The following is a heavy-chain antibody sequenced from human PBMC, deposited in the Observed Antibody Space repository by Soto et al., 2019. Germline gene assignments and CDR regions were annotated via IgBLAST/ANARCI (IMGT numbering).Heavy chain of an antibody. Sequence: SETLSLTCAVYGGSFSGYYWSWIRQPPGKGLEWIGEINHSGSTNYNPSLKSRVTISVDTSKNQFSLKLSSVTAADTAVYYCARDPKVTTKAFYYWGQGTLVTVSS. J-gene: IGHJ4*02. CDR1: GGSFSGYY. V-gene: IGHV4-34*01. CDR3: ARDPKVTTKAFYY. D-gene: IGHD1-1*01. CDR2: INHSGST.